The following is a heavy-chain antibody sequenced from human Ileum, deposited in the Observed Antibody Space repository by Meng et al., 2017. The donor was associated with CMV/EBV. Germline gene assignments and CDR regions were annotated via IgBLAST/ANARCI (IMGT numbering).Heavy chain of an antibody. V-gene: IGHV4-39*07. CDR1: GVSTTDY. CDR2: ISYSGTT. D-gene: IGHD3-3*02. J-gene: IGHJ4*02. CDR3: ARDMSIRWFYY. Sequence: SGQELLTPSETLSLPCSVSGVSTTDYWGWIRQPPGKGLEWIGSISYSGTTYYNPSLKSRLTVSLDTSKTQFSLMLPSVTAADTAVYYCARDMSIRWFYYWGQGTLVTVSS.